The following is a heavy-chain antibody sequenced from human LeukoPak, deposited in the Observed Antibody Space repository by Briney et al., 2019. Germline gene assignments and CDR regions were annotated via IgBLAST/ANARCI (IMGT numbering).Heavy chain of an antibody. D-gene: IGHD2-2*01. J-gene: IGHJ5*02. CDR3: ARGYCSSTSCPNKIRRKFNWFDP. CDR1: GYTFTSYD. CDR2: MNPNSGNT. V-gene: IGHV1-8*03. Sequence: ASVKVSCKASGYTFTSYDINWVRQATGQGLEWMGWMNPNSGNTGYAQKFQGRVTITRNTSISTAYMELSSPGSEDTAVYYCARGYCSSTSCPNKIRRKFNWFDPWGQGTLVTVSS.